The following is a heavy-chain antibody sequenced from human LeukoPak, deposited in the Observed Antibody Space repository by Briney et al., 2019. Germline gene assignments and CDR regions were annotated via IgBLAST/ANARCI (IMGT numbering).Heavy chain of an antibody. D-gene: IGHD5-24*01. V-gene: IGHV5-51*01. Sequence: GESLKISCKGSGYTFTSYWIGWVRQMPGKGLEYMGIIHPGDSDTRYSPSFQGQVTISVDRSSTTAYLQWSHLRASDTAMYYCATHPGGLQSGFDNWGQGTLVTVSS. CDR2: IHPGDSDT. CDR1: GYTFTSYW. J-gene: IGHJ4*02. CDR3: ATHPGGLQSGFDN.